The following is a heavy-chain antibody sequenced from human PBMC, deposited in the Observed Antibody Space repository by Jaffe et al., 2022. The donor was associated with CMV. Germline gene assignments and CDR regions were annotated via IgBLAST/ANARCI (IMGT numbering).Heavy chain of an antibody. CDR1: GFTFDNAW. CDR2: IKSHTDGGTA. D-gene: IGHD3-10*01. Sequence: EVQLVESGGGLVKPGGSLRLSCAASGFTFDNAWMTWVRQVPGKGLEWVGRIKSHTDGGTADYAAPVKGRFTITRDDSRNTMYLQMNSPRTEDTAVYYCTTPGHDAVMHRYDYWGQGALVTVSS. J-gene: IGHJ4*02. V-gene: IGHV3-15*01. CDR3: TTPGHDAVMHRYDY.